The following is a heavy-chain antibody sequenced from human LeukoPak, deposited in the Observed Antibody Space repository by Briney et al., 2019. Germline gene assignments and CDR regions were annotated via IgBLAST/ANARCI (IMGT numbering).Heavy chain of an antibody. V-gene: IGHV1-2*02. D-gene: IGHD6-19*01. Sequence: ASVKVSCKASGYTFTGYYMHWVRQAPGQGLEWMGWINPNSGGTNYAQKFQGRVTMTRDTSISTAYMELSRLRSDDTAAYYCARARDIAVAGFDYWGQGTLVTVSS. CDR1: GYTFTGYY. CDR2: INPNSGGT. CDR3: ARARDIAVAGFDY. J-gene: IGHJ4*02.